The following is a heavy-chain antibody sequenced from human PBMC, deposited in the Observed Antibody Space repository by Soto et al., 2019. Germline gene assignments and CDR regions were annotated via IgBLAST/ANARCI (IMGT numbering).Heavy chain of an antibody. CDR3: ARGGAVAGDPNLQRYYYGMDV. CDR2: ITPVLGIA. J-gene: IGHJ6*02. V-gene: IGHV1-69*02. D-gene: IGHD6-19*01. Sequence: QVQLVQSGAEVKKPGSSVKVSCEASGRTFSSYSIIWVRQAPGQGLEWMGRITPVLGIANYAQKFQGRVTITGDKSTSTAYMDLSSLTFEDTAVYYCARGGAVAGDPNLQRYYYGMDVWGQGTTVTVSS. CDR1: GRTFSSYS.